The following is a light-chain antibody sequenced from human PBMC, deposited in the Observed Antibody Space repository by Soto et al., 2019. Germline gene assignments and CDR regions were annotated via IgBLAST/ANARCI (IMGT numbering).Light chain of an antibody. J-gene: IGKJ1*01. Sequence: EIVVTQSPGTLSLSPGERATLSCRASQSVSSSYLAWYQQKPGQAPRLLIYGASSRATGIPDRFSGSGSGTDFTLTISRLEPEDFAVYYCQQYGSWTFGQGPKV. CDR3: QQYGSWT. CDR1: QSVSSSY. CDR2: GAS. V-gene: IGKV3-20*01.